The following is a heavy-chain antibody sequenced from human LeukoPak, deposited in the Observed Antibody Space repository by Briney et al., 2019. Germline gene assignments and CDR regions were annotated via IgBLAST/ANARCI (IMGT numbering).Heavy chain of an antibody. CDR2: INPNSGGT. D-gene: IGHD6-19*01. J-gene: IGHJ6*02. CDR3: ARAVANTDPYYYYYGMDV. Sequence: ASVKVSCKASGYTFSGYYMHWVRQAPGQGLEWMGWINPNSGGTNYAQKFQGRVTMTRDTSISTAHMELSRLRSGDTAVYYCARAVANTDPYYYYYGMDVWGQGTTVTVSS. CDR1: GYTFSGYY. V-gene: IGHV1-2*02.